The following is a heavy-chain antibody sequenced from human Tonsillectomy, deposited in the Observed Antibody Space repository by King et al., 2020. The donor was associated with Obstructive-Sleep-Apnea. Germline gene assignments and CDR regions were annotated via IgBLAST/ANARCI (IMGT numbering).Heavy chain of an antibody. J-gene: IGHJ4*02. D-gene: IGHD2-15*01. CDR1: GGAVSTYY. Sequence: QLQESGPGLVKPSEILSLTCTVSGGAVSTYYWSWIRQPPGKGLEWIGYIYYSGSTNYNRSLKSRVTISLDTPNNQVSLKLSSVTAADTAVYYCARVDCSGGSCYPWYWGQGTLVTVSS. CDR2: IYYSGST. V-gene: IGHV4-59*02. CDR3: ARVDCSGGSCYPWY.